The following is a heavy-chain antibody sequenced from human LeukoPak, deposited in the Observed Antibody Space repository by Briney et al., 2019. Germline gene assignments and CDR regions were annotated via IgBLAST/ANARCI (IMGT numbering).Heavy chain of an antibody. J-gene: IGHJ6*02. V-gene: IGHV3-7*01. CDR2: IKQDASEK. Sequence: PGGSLRLSCAASGFPFTTYWMSWVRQAPGKGLEWVANIKQDASEKYYVDSVKGRFTISRDNAKNSLYLQMNSLRGEDTAVYYCARDGGYSYGSGGMDVWGQGTTVTVSS. D-gene: IGHD5-18*01. CDR1: GFPFTTYW. CDR3: ARDGGYSYGSGGMDV.